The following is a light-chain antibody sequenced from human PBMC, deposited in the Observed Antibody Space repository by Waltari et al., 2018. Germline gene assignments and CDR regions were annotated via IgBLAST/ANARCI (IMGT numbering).Light chain of an antibody. CDR1: QRVSRF. CDR2: GAS. V-gene: IGKV3-20*01. Sequence: EIVLTQSPGTLSLSPGDRGTLSCRASQRVSRFLAWYQQKPGQAPRLLIYGASTRATGIPDRFSGSGSGTDFSLTISRLEPEDFAVYYCQKYDRLPATFGQGTKVEIK. J-gene: IGKJ1*01. CDR3: QKYDRLPAT.